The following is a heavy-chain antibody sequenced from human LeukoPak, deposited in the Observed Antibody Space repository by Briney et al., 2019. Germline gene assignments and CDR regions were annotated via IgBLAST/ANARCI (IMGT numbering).Heavy chain of an antibody. CDR2: ISSSSSTI. V-gene: IGHV3-48*04. Sequence: PGGSLRLSCAASGFTFSSYSMNWVRQAPGKGLEWVSYISSSSSTIYYADSVKGRFTISRDNAKNSLYLQMNSLRAEDIALYYCAKDKGYKSSSWYFDYWGQGTLVTVSS. D-gene: IGHD6-13*01. CDR3: AKDKGYKSSSWYFDY. CDR1: GFTFSSYS. J-gene: IGHJ4*02.